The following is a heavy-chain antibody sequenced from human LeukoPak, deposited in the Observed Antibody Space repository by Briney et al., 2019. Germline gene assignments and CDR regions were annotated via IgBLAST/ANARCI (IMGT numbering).Heavy chain of an antibody. CDR1: RGSISNYY. J-gene: IGHJ6*02. Sequence: SETLSLTCTVSRGSISNYYWSWIRQPPGKGLEWIGYIYYSGSTSYNPSLKSRVTISVDTSKKQFSLKLSSVTAADTAVYYCARGSGEQWLGTYYYYYYGMDVWGQGTTVTVSS. V-gene: IGHV4-59*01. CDR3: ARGSGEQWLGTYYYYYYGMDV. CDR2: IYYSGST. D-gene: IGHD6-19*01.